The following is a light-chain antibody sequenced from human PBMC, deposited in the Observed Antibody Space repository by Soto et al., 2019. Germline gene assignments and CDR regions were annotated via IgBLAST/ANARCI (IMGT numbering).Light chain of an antibody. CDR3: PQYHNWPPFT. V-gene: IGKV3-15*01. CDR1: ESVSSN. Sequence: EKVMTQSPATLSVSPGERATLSCRASESVSSNLAWYQQKPGQAPRLLISGASTRATGIPARFSGSGSGTECTLTISSLQSEDLAIYYCPQYHNWPPFTFGPGTKVDIK. J-gene: IGKJ3*01. CDR2: GAS.